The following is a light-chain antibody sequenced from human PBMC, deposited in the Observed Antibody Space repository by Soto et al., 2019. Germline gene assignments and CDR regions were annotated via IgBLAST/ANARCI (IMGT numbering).Light chain of an antibody. Sequence: EVMLTQSPATLSLSPGERVTLSCRASQSVSSSYLAWYQQKPGQAPRLLIYGASSRATGIPDRFSGSGSGTDFTLTISRLEPEDFAVYYCQQYGSSPWTFGQGTKVDIK. V-gene: IGKV3-20*01. CDR1: QSVSSSY. J-gene: IGKJ1*01. CDR3: QQYGSSPWT. CDR2: GAS.